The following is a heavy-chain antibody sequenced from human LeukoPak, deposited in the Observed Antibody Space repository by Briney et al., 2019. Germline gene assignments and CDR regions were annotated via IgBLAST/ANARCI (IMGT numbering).Heavy chain of an antibody. V-gene: IGHV5-51*01. CDR3: ARQLEGKYEQLVPDPYNWFDP. Sequence: LGESLKISCKGSGYSFTSYWIGWVRQMPGKGLEWMGIIYPGDSDTRYSPSFQGQVTISADKSISTAYLQWGSLKASDTAMYYCARQLEGKYEQLVPDPYNWFDPWGQGTLVTVSS. CDR2: IYPGDSDT. CDR1: GYSFTSYW. J-gene: IGHJ5*02. D-gene: IGHD6-13*01.